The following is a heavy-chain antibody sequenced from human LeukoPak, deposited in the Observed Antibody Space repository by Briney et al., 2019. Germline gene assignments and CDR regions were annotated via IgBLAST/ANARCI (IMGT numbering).Heavy chain of an antibody. CDR2: ISHDGSIK. J-gene: IGHJ4*02. CDR1: GFAFNHFG. CDR3: AKGAPGGRYDY. V-gene: IGHV3-30*18. Sequence: GGSLRLSCAASGFAFNHFGMHWVRQAPGKGLEYVAVISHDGSIKYYVDSVEGRFTISRDNSKNTLYLQMNSLRAEDTAVYYCAKGAPGGRYDYWGQGTLVTVSS.